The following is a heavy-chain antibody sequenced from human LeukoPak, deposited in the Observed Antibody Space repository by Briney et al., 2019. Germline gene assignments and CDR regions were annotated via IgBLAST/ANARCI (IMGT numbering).Heavy chain of an antibody. CDR3: AKRPSDYGDYVTYFDY. D-gene: IGHD4-17*01. J-gene: IGHJ4*02. CDR2: IYDDGRNN. V-gene: IGHV3-30*18. CDR1: GFSFLRYD. Sequence: GGSLTLSCPASGFSFLRYDMHWVRQAPGKGLEWVGVIYDDGRNNKYADFVKGRFTISRDNSKDTLYLQMNSLRDEDTAVYYCAKRPSDYGDYVTYFDYWGQGTLVTVSS.